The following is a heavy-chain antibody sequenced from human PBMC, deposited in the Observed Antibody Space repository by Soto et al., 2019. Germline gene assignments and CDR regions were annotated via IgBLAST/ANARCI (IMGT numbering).Heavy chain of an antibody. J-gene: IGHJ4*02. D-gene: IGHD3-16*02. CDR1: GFIVSSNY. CDR3: ARVRPYDYVWGSYRPFDY. V-gene: IGHV3-66*01. CDR2: IYSGGST. Sequence: EVQLVESGGGLVQPGGSLRLSCAAAGFIVSSNYMSWVRQAPGKGLEWVSVIYSGGSTYYADSVKGRFTISRDNSKNTMYIQMNSLRAEDTAVYYCARVRPYDYVWGSYRPFDYWGQGTLVTVSS.